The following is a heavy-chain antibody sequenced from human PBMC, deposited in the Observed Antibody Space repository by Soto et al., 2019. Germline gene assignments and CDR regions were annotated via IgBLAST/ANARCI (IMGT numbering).Heavy chain of an antibody. CDR3: ARDSTLEDGDYLGSYYCYHLAV. CDR2: IIPLLGVA. Sequence: QVQLVQSGAEVKKPGSSVRISCKASGGTLSSYTLNWVRQAPGQGLEYVGGIIPLLGVAKYAQKFQGRVTLSADKATSTVYLELASLTSEDTDVSYCARDSTLEDGDYLGSYYCYHLAVWGKGTSVIVSS. D-gene: IGHD4-17*01. V-gene: IGHV1-69*08. CDR1: GGTLSSYT. J-gene: IGHJ6*03.